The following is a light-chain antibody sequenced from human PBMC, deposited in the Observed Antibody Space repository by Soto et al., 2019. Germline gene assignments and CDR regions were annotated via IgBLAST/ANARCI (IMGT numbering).Light chain of an antibody. V-gene: IGKV3-20*01. CDR1: QSVTSSY. J-gene: IGKJ5*01. Sequence: EIVLTHSPGTLSLSPGETATLSCRASQSVTSSYIAWYQHNPGQAPRLLIYGASSRATAIPDRFSGSGSGTDFTLTISRLEPEDFAVYYCQQYGSSPITFGQGTRLEIK. CDR3: QQYGSSPIT. CDR2: GAS.